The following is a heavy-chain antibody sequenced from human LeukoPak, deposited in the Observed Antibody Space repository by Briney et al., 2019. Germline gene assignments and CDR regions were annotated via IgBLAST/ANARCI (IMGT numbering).Heavy chain of an antibody. Sequence: GGSPRLSCAASGFTVSSNHMSWVRQAPGKGLEWVSVLYSGGGTYYADSVKGRFTISRDNSKNTLYLQMNSLRVEDTAVYYCARDRGFNWGQGTLVTVSS. CDR3: ARDRGFN. D-gene: IGHD3-10*01. CDR1: GFTVSSNH. J-gene: IGHJ4*02. V-gene: IGHV3-66*01. CDR2: LYSGGGT.